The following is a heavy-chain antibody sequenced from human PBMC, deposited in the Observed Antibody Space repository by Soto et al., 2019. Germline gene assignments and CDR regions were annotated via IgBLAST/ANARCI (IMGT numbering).Heavy chain of an antibody. CDR2: IRGNGADT. Sequence: EVLLLESGGRLVQPGASVRLSFAASGFTFSSYAMSWVRQAPGKGLEWVSAIRGNGADTSYAYSVRGRFTISRDNSKATLYLQVNSLRAGDTAVYYCGKERRGSGWFGCSYWGDGILFIVPS. CDR1: GFTFSSYA. V-gene: IGHV3-23*01. CDR3: GKERRGSGWFGCSY. D-gene: IGHD6-19*01. J-gene: IGHJ4*01.